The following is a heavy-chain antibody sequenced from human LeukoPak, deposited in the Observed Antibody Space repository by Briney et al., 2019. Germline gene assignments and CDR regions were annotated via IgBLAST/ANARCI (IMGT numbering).Heavy chain of an antibody. CDR3: MTYYYGSGSYLGSDY. CDR2: IRSKAYGGTT. Sequence: GGSLRLSCTASGFTFGDYAMSWFRQAPGKGLEWVGFIRSKAYGGTTEYAASVKGRFTISGDGSKSIAYLQMNSLKTEDTAVYYCMTYYYGSGSYLGSDYWGQGTLVTVSS. CDR1: GFTFGDYA. V-gene: IGHV3-49*01. J-gene: IGHJ4*02. D-gene: IGHD3-10*01.